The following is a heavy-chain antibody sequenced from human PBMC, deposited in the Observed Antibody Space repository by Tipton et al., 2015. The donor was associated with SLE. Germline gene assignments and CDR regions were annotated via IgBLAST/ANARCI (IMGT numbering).Heavy chain of an antibody. CDR2: ISYDGSNK. CDR1: GYTFTSYA. J-gene: IGHJ4*02. V-gene: IGHV3-30-3*01. Sequence: QLVQSGAEVKKPGASVKVSCKASGYTFTSYAMHWVRQAPGKGLEWVAVISYDGSNKYYADSVKGRFTISRDNSKNTLYLQMNSLRAEDTAVYYCARKPYSSSSHYFDYWGQGTLVTVSS. D-gene: IGHD6-6*01. CDR3: ARKPYSSSSHYFDY.